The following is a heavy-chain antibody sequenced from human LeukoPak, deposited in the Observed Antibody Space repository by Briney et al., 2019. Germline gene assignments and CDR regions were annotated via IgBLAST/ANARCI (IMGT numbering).Heavy chain of an antibody. D-gene: IGHD3-10*01. CDR3: ARSSYGSGSFYWYYFDY. CDR1: GGSISSYY. J-gene: IGHJ4*02. V-gene: IGHV4-59*01. Sequence: PSETLSLTCTVSGGSISSYYWSWIRQPPGKGLEWIGYIYYSGSTNYNPSLKSRVTISVDTSKNQFSLKLSSVTAADTAVYYCARSSYGSGSFYWYYFDYWGQGTLVTVSS. CDR2: IYYSGST.